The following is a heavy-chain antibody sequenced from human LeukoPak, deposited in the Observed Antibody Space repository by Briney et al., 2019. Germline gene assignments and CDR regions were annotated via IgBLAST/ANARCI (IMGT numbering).Heavy chain of an antibody. D-gene: IGHD4-17*01. CDR1: GFPFSTYA. V-gene: IGHV3-23*01. CDR3: AKGGVYGDYYFDY. Sequence: PGGSLRLSCAASGFPFSTYAMSWVRQAPGKGLEWVSVISGSGGDTYYADSVKGRFTISGDNSKNTVYLQMNSLRAEDTALYYCAKGGVYGDYYFDYWGQGTLDTVSS. CDR2: ISGSGGDT. J-gene: IGHJ4*02.